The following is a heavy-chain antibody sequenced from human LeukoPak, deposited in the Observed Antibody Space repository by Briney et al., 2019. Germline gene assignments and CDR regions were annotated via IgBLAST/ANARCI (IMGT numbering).Heavy chain of an antibody. V-gene: IGHV4-61*02. D-gene: IGHD3-3*01. CDR2: IYTSGST. CDR1: GGSVSSGSYY. J-gene: IGHJ6*02. Sequence: SQTLSLTCTVSGGSVSSGSYYWSWIRQPAGKGLEWIGRIYTSGSTNYNPSLKRRVTISVDTSKNQFSLKRSSVTAADTAVYYCAMGEVTIFGVVHYYYYGMDVWGQGTTVTVSS. CDR3: AMGEVTIFGVVHYYYYGMDV.